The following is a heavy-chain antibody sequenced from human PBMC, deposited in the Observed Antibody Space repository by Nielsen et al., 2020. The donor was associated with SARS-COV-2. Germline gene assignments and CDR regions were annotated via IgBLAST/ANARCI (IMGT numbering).Heavy chain of an antibody. D-gene: IGHD4-23*01. Sequence: GESLKISCQGSGYTFTSYWIGWVRQMPGKGLEWMGVIYHGDSDTRYNPSFQGQVTISDDKSISTVYLQRSRLKASDSAMYYCARNTYGGSTDYWGQGTLVTVSS. CDR2: IYHGDSDT. J-gene: IGHJ4*02. V-gene: IGHV5-51*01. CDR3: ARNTYGGSTDY. CDR1: GYTFTSYW.